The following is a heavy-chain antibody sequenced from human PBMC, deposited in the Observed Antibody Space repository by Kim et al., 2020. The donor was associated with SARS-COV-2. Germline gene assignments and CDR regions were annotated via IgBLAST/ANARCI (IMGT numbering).Heavy chain of an antibody. CDR1: GDSVSSSNAA. V-gene: IGHV6-1*01. CDR3: ANGGSGLGGINV. J-gene: IGHJ6*02. CDR2: TYYRSKWFN. Sequence: SQTLSLTCAISGDSVSSSNAAWNWIRQSPSRGLEWLGRTYYRSKWFNDYALSVKSRSTINPDTSKNHFSLQLSSVTPEDTAVYYCANGGSGLGGINVWGQGTTVTVSS. D-gene: IGHD3-16*01.